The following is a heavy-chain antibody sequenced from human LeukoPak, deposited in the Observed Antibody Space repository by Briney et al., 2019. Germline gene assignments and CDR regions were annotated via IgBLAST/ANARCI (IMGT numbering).Heavy chain of an antibody. CDR3: ASGSYSFDF. V-gene: IGHV3-21*06. D-gene: IGHD1-26*01. J-gene: IGHJ4*02. CDR2: ISWNSSYT. CDR1: EFTFSRYG. Sequence: GGSLRLSCAASEFTFSRYGMNWVRQPPGKGLQWVSSISWNSSYTYYAEPVKGRFTISRDNAKNSLFLQMNTLRAEDTAVYYCASGSYSFDFWGQGALVTVSS.